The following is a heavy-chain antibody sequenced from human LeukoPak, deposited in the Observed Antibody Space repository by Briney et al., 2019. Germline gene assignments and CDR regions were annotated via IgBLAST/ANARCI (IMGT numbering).Heavy chain of an antibody. Sequence: GGSLRLSCAASGFTFSSYGMHWVRQAPGKGLEWVAIISDDGNYKYYADSVKGRFTISRDKSKNTLYLQMSSLRTEDTAVYYCAKDPGYYYGSGSPPPNYWGQGTLVTVSS. J-gene: IGHJ4*02. CDR2: ISDDGNYK. V-gene: IGHV3-30*18. CDR3: AKDPGYYYGSGSPPPNY. D-gene: IGHD3-10*01. CDR1: GFTFSSYG.